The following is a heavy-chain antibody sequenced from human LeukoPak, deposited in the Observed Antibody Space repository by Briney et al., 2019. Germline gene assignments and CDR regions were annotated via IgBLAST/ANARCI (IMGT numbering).Heavy chain of an antibody. CDR2: IDHSGST. CDR3: TRSTNLEAFDI. CDR1: GGSLSGYH. V-gene: IGHV4-34*01. J-gene: IGHJ3*02. D-gene: IGHD2-8*01. Sequence: SETLSLTCAVYGGSLSGYHWNWIRQPPGKGLEWIGEIDHSGSTNYNPSLKSRVTISVDTSKNQCSLKLSSVTTADTAVYYCTRSTNLEAFDIWGQGTMVTVSS.